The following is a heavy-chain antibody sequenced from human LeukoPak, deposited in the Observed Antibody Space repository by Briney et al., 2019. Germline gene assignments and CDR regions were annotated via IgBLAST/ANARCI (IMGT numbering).Heavy chain of an antibody. CDR1: GGSISSYY. CDR3: AVSGGWYRGGLDY. D-gene: IGHD6-19*01. CDR2: IYTSGGT. J-gene: IGHJ4*02. Sequence: SETLSLTCTVSGGSISSYYWSWIRQPAGKGLEWIGRIYTSGGTNYNPSLKSRVTMSVDTSKNQFSLKLSSATAADTAVYYCAVSGGWYRGGLDYWGQGTLVTVSS. V-gene: IGHV4-4*07.